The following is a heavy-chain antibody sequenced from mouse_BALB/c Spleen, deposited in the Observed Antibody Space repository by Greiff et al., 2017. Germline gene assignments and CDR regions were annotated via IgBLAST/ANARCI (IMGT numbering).Heavy chain of an antibody. CDR1: GFTFSSYA. J-gene: IGHJ4*01. V-gene: IGHV5-6-5*01. D-gene: IGHD2-1*01. CDR3: ARGARGNYDYAMDY. Sequence: EVNLVESGGGLVKPGGSLKLSCAASGFTFSSYAMSWVRQTPEKRLEWVASISSGGSTYYPDSVKGRFTISRDNARNILYLQMSSLRSEDTAMYYCARGARGNYDYAMDYWGQGTSGTVSS. CDR2: ISSGGST.